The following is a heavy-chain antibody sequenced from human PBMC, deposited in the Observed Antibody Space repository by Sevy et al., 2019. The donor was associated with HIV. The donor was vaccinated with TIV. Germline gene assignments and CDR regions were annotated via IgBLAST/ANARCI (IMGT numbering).Heavy chain of an antibody. D-gene: IGHD2-2*02. CDR2: IYYSGST. Sequence: SETLSLTCTVSGGSISSGGYYWSWIRQHPGKGLEWIGYIYYSGSTYYNPSLKSRVTISVDTSKNRFSLKLSSVTAADTAVYYWARGTVVPAAITGWFDPWGQGTLVTVSS. CDR1: GGSISSGGYY. CDR3: ARGTVVPAAITGWFDP. J-gene: IGHJ5*02. V-gene: IGHV4-31*03.